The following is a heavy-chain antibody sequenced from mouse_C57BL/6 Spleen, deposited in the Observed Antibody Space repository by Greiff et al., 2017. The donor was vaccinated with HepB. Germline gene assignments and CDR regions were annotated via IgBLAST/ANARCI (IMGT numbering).Heavy chain of an antibody. J-gene: IGHJ4*01. V-gene: IGHV3-6*01. D-gene: IGHD3-2*01. CDR1: GYSITSGYY. CDR2: ISYDGSN. CDR3: ARGGARQFYYAMDY. Sequence: DVKLQESGPGLVKPSQSLSLTCSVTGYSITSGYYWNWIRQFPGNKLEWMGYISYDGSNNYNPSLKNRISITRDTSKNQFFLKLNSVTTEDTATYYCARGGARQFYYAMDYWGQGTSVTVSS.